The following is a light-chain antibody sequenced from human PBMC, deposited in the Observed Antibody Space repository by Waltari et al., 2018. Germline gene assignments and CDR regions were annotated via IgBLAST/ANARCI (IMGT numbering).Light chain of an antibody. CDR1: QSVTTNY. CDR2: GVS. J-gene: IGKJ2*01. CDR3: QQYGSSPYT. Sequence: EIVLTQSPGTLSLSPGARATLSCRASQSVTTNYLAWYQQKPGQAPRRLIHGVSSGATGMPDRCSGSGSGTDFTLTISRLEPEDFAVYYCQQYGSSPYTFGQGTKLEIK. V-gene: IGKV3-20*01.